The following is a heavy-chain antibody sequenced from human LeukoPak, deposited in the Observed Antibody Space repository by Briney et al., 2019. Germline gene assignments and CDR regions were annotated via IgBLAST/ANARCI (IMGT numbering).Heavy chain of an antibody. Sequence: GESLTISCKNFDSSLTFYWISWVRQMPGKGLEWMGKIALSDSQATYNPSFQGHVTISADKSINTVYLYWSSLEASDTAMYYCTWGTSSTKIDFWGQGTLVTVSS. CDR3: TWGTSSTKIDF. CDR1: DSSLTFYW. CDR2: IALSDSQA. J-gene: IGHJ4*02. V-gene: IGHV5-10-1*01. D-gene: IGHD3-16*01.